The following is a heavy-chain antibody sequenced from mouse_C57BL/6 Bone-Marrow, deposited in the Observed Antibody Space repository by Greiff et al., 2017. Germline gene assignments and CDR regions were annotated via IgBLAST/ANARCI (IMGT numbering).Heavy chain of an antibody. CDR2: IHPNSGST. J-gene: IGHJ3*01. V-gene: IGHV1-64*01. D-gene: IGHD1-1*01. Sequence: PGQGLEWIGMIHPNSGSTNYNEKFKSKATLTVDKSSSTAYMQLSSLTSEDSAVYYCAGYYGRRFAYWGQGTLVTVSA. CDR3: AGYYGRRFAY.